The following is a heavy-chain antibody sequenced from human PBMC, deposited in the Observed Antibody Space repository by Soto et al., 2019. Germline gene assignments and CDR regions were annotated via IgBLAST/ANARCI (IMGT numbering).Heavy chain of an antibody. J-gene: IGHJ4*02. D-gene: IGHD1-7*01. Sequence: GESLKISCQGSGYTFNSFWIGWVRQMPGEGLEWMGLMFPWTSDTRYSPSFQGHVSISVDRSTGTGYLQWNSLKASDTAMYYCVTTRDGTTFFPHWGQGTPVTAPQ. CDR3: VTTRDGTTFFPH. V-gene: IGHV5-51*01. CDR2: MFPWTSDT. CDR1: GYTFNSFW.